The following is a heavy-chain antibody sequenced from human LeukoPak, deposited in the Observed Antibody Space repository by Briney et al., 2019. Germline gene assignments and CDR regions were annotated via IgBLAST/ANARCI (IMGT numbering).Heavy chain of an antibody. D-gene: IGHD2-15*01. J-gene: IGHJ4*02. CDR3: ARGARFDY. CDR2: INHSGST. V-gene: IGHV4-34*01. CDR1: GGSFSGYY. Sequence: SETLSLTCAVYGGSFSGYYWSWIRQPPGKGLEWTGEINHSGSTNYNPSLKSRVTISVDTSKNQFCLKLSSVTAADTAVYYCARGARFDYWGQGTLVTVSS.